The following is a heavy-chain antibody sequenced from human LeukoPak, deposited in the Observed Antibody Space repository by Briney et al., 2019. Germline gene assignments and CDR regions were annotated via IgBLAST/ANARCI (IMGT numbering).Heavy chain of an antibody. Sequence: SETLSLTCAVYGGSFSGYYWSWIRQPPGKGLEWIGEINHSGSTNYNPSLKSRVTISVDTSKNQFSLKLSSVTAADTAVYYCARILYYYGSGSYHAPHDYWGQGTLVTVSS. CDR2: INHSGST. CDR1: GGSFSGYY. D-gene: IGHD3-10*01. V-gene: IGHV4-34*01. J-gene: IGHJ4*02. CDR3: ARILYYYGSGSYHAPHDY.